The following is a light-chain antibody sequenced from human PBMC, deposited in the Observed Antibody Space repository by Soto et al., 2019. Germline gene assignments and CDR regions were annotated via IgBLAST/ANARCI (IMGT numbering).Light chain of an antibody. CDR1: SSILGSFNR. V-gene: IGLV2-23*01. CDR3: CSYAGSNTVI. Sequence: QSVLTQPASVSGSPGQSISISCTGTSSILGSFNRVSWYQQHPGEAPKLIIYEDNKRPSGISDRFSGSNSGNRASLTISGLQADDEADYPCCSYAGSNTVIFGGGTKVTVL. J-gene: IGLJ2*01. CDR2: EDN.